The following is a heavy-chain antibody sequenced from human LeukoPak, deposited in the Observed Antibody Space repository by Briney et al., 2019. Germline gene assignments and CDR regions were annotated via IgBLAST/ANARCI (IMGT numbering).Heavy chain of an antibody. CDR3: ARVGYGPPFEY. D-gene: IGHD5-18*01. CDR2: ISGNGDST. J-gene: IGHJ4*02. Sequence: GGSLRLSCAASGFTLSSYAMSWVRQAPGKGLEWVSAISGNGDSTYYADSVKGRFTISRDNAKNSLYLQMSSLRDEDTAVYYCARVGYGPPFEYWGQGTLVTVSS. V-gene: IGHV3-23*01. CDR1: GFTLSSYA.